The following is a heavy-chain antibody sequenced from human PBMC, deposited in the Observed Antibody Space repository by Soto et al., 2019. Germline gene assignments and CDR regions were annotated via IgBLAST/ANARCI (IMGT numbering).Heavy chain of an antibody. D-gene: IGHD2-15*01. Sequence: PSETLSLTCTVSGGSISSYYWSWIRQPPGKGLEWIGYIYYSGSTNYNPSLKSRVTISVDTSKNQFSLKLSSVTAADTAVYYCARDGSGYCSGGSCYSGSDPYFDYWGQGTPVTVSS. J-gene: IGHJ4*02. CDR3: ARDGSGYCSGGSCYSGSDPYFDY. CDR2: IYYSGST. CDR1: GGSISSYY. V-gene: IGHV4-59*01.